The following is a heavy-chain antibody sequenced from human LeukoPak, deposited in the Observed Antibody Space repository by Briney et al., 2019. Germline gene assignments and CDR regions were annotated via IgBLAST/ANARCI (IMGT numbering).Heavy chain of an antibody. Sequence: ASVKVSCRASGYTFTSYGISWVRQAPGRGLEWMGWISAYNGNTNYAQKLQGRVTMTTDTSTSTAYMELRSLRSDDTAVYYCARDGYRDIVVAYDYWGQGTLVTVSS. CDR1: GYTFTSYG. CDR2: ISAYNGNT. J-gene: IGHJ4*02. V-gene: IGHV1-18*04. D-gene: IGHD2-2*01. CDR3: ARDGYRDIVVAYDY.